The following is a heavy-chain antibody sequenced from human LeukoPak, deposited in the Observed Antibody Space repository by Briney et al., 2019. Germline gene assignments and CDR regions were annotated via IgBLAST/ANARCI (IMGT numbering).Heavy chain of an antibody. V-gene: IGHV4-39*07. CDR1: GGSISSSSYY. Sequence: SETLSLTCTVSGGSISSSSYYWGWIRQPPGKGLEWIGSIYYSGSTYYNPSLKSRVTISVDTSKNQFSLKLTSVTAADTAVYYCARDWLQLSPFDYWGQGTLVTVSS. CDR2: IYYSGST. D-gene: IGHD5-18*01. CDR3: ARDWLQLSPFDY. J-gene: IGHJ4*02.